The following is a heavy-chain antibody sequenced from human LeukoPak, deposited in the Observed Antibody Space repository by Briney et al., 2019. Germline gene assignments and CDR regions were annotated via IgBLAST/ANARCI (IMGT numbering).Heavy chain of an antibody. CDR1: GVTFSSYW. V-gene: IGHV3-7*01. D-gene: IGHD3-10*01. CDR2: IKPDGSEK. CDR3: ARERMYSGSGSTYPYYDY. Sequence: GGSLRLSCAASGVTFSSYWMSWVRQSPGKGREWEDNIKPDGSEKYFMDSVKGRFTISRDNAKNALYLEMNSLRAEDTAEYFCARERMYSGSGSTYPYYDYWGQGTLVTVSS. J-gene: IGHJ4*02.